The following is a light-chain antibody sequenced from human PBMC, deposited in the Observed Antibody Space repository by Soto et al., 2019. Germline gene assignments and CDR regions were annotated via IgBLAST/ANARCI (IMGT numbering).Light chain of an antibody. CDR2: EVS. CDR3: CSYAGSSTYVV. V-gene: IGLV2-23*02. CDR1: SSDVGSYNL. J-gene: IGLJ2*01. Sequence: QSALTQPASVSRSPGQSITISCTGTSSDVGSYNLVSWYQQHPGKAPKLMLYEVSKRPSGVSNRFSGSKSGNTASLTISGLQAEDEADYYCCSYAGSSTYVVFGGGTKLTVL.